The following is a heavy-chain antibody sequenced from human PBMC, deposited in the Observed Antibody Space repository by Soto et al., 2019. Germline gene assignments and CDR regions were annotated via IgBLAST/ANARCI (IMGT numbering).Heavy chain of an antibody. Sequence: HEHKVQSGAEVKRPGASLKVSCKASGYSFTGYYIHWVRQAPGQGLEWMGWINPDSGATNYAQNFQGRVILTSDTFISTASMDLTSLTSDDTAVYYCARGDYGTGGYPFPYFDYWGQGNLVIVSS. V-gene: IGHV1-2*02. D-gene: IGHD2-8*02. J-gene: IGHJ4*02. CDR2: INPDSGAT. CDR1: GYSFTGYY. CDR3: ARGDYGTGGYPFPYFDY.